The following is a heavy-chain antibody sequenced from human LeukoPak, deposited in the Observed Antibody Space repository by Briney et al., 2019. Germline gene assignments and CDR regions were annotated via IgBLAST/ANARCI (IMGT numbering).Heavy chain of an antibody. J-gene: IGHJ4*02. D-gene: IGHD2-2*01. CDR1: GFTFSSYA. V-gene: IGHV3-23*01. Sequence: PGGSLRLSCAASGFTFSSYAMSWVRQAPGKGLEWVSAISGSAKSTYYTDSVKGRFTISRDNSKSTMYLQMNSLRAEDTAVYYCAKCPRYCSSSSCYGGDFDYWGQGTLVTVSS. CDR2: ISGSAKST. CDR3: AKCPRYCSSSSCYGGDFDY.